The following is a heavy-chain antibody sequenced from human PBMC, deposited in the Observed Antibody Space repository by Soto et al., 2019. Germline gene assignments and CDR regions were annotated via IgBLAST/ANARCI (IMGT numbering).Heavy chain of an antibody. Sequence: NPSETLSLTCTVSGGSISSGGYYWSWIRQHPGKGLEWIGYIYYSGSTYYNPSLKSRVTISVDTSKNQFSLKLSSVTAADTAVYYCARVDCSGGSCYAVDYWGQGTLVTVSS. CDR2: IYYSGST. J-gene: IGHJ4*02. D-gene: IGHD2-15*01. CDR3: ARVDCSGGSCYAVDY. V-gene: IGHV4-31*03. CDR1: GGSISSGGYY.